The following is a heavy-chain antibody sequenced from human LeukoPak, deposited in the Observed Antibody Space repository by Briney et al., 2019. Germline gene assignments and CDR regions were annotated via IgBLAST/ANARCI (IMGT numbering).Heavy chain of an antibody. Sequence: PGGSLRLSCEASGFPFRDHAMHWVRQAPGKGLEWVAVISYDARHENYADSVKGRFTVSRDDPRSTLYLQMNSLKTDDTAVYFCARDEFDGYNLGPSIYWGQGTLVTVSS. CDR2: ISYDARHE. CDR1: GFPFRDHA. V-gene: IGHV3-30*03. CDR3: ARDEFDGYNLGPSIY. J-gene: IGHJ4*02. D-gene: IGHD5-24*01.